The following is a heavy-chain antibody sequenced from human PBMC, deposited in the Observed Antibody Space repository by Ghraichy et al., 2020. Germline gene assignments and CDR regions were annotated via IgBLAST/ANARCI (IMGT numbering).Heavy chain of an antibody. V-gene: IGHV3-53*01. Sequence: GESLNISCAASGFTVSSTYMSWVRQAPGKGLEWVSVIYTNGNTYYADSVKGRFTISRDNSKNTLYLRMNSLRADDTAVYYCARGFGSGTYTTYYFDYWGQGTLVTVSS. CDR2: IYTNGNT. D-gene: IGHD1-26*01. CDR3: ARGFGSGTYTTYYFDY. J-gene: IGHJ4*02. CDR1: GFTVSSTY.